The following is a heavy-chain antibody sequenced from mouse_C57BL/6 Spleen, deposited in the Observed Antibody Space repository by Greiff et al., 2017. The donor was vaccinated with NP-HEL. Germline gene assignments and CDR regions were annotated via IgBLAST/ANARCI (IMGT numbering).Heavy chain of an antibody. Sequence: DVQLVESGGGLVKPGGSLKLSCAASGFTFSDYGMHWVRQAPEKGLEWVAYISSGSSTIYYADTVKGRFTISRDNAKNTLFLQMTSLRSEDTAMYYFARQLRPSWFAYWGQGTLVTVSA. D-gene: IGHD3-2*02. CDR3: ARQLRPSWFAY. V-gene: IGHV5-17*01. J-gene: IGHJ3*01. CDR2: ISSGSSTI. CDR1: GFTFSDYG.